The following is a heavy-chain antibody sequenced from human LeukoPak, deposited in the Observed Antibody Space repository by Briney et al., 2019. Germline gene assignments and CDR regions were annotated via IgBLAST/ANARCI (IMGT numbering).Heavy chain of an antibody. CDR2: INPNSGGT. CDR3: ARDGVGFGSRSYVDV. J-gene: IGHJ6*03. D-gene: IGHD3-10*01. CDR1: GYTFTGYY. V-gene: IGHV1-2*02. Sequence: ASVKVSCKASGYTFTGYYMHWARQAPGQGLEWMGWINPNSGGTNYAQKFQGRVTMTRDTSISTAYMELSRLRSDDTAVYYCARDGVGFGSRSYVDVWGKGTTVTISS.